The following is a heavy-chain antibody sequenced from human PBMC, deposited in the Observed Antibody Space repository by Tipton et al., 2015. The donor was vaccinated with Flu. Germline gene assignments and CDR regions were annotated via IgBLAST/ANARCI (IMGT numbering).Heavy chain of an antibody. V-gene: IGHV4-31*03. CDR2: IYYSGST. J-gene: IGHJ6*02. D-gene: IGHD3-10*01. Sequence: GLVKPSQTLSLTCTVSGGSISSGGAYWSWIRQRPGKGLEWIGGIYYSGSTHYNPSLRSRVYISVDTSKNQFSLDLNSVTAADTAVYYCARDQGFGGGLAYDYYAMDVWGQGTTVTVSS. CDR1: GGSISSGGAY. CDR3: ARDQGFGGGLAYDYYAMDV.